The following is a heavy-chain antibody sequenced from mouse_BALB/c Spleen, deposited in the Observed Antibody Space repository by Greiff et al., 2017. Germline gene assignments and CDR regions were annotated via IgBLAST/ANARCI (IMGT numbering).Heavy chain of an antibody. CDR3: ASYYGNYDAMDY. CDR2: ISYSGST. V-gene: IGHV3-2*02. CDR1: GYSITSDYA. J-gene: IGHJ4*01. Sequence: EVQGVESGPGLVKPSQSLSLTCTVTGYSITSDYAWYWIRQFPGNKLEWMGYISYSGSTSYNPSLKSRISITRDTSKNQFFLQLNSVTTEDTATYYCASYYGNYDAMDYWGQGTSVTVSS. D-gene: IGHD2-1*01.